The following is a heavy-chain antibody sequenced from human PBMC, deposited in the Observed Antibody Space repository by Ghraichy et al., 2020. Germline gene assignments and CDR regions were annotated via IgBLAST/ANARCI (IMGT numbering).Heavy chain of an antibody. CDR1: GYSISSGYY. Sequence: SETLSRTCAVSGYSISSGYYWGWIRQPPGKGLEWIGSIYHSGSTYYNPSLKSRVTISVDTSKNQISLKLSSVTAADTAVYYCARDRGYYTSDYWGQGTLVTVSS. V-gene: IGHV4-38-2*02. CDR3: ARDRGYYTSDY. CDR2: IYHSGST. D-gene: IGHD3-3*01. J-gene: IGHJ4*02.